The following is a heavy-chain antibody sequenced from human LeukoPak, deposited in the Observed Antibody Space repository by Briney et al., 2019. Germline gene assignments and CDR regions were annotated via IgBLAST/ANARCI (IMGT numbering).Heavy chain of an antibody. D-gene: IGHD6-19*01. CDR3: ARHAAVEGSSGWSPLWWFDP. V-gene: IGHV4-39*01. CDR1: GGSISSSSYY. CDR2: IYYSGST. Sequence: SETLSLTCTVSGGSISSSSYYRGWIRQPPGKGLEWIGSIYYSGSTYYNPSLKSRVTISVDTSKNQFSLKLSSVTAADTAVYYCARHAAVEGSSGWSPLWWFDPWGQGTLVTVSS. J-gene: IGHJ5*02.